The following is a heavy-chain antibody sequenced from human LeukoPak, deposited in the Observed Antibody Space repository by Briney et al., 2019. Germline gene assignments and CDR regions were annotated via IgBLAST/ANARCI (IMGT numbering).Heavy chain of an antibody. J-gene: IGHJ6*02. CDR1: GYTLTELS. V-gene: IGHV1-24*01. CDR2: FDPEEGKT. Sequence: GASVKVSCKVAGYTLTELSIHWVRQAPGRGLEWMGGFDPEEGKTIYAEKFQGRVALTEDRSADTAYMELSSLRSDDTAVYYCATLKYYYGSGSSDYYYGMDVWGQVTTVTVSS. CDR3: ATLKYYYGSGSSDYYYGMDV. D-gene: IGHD3-10*01.